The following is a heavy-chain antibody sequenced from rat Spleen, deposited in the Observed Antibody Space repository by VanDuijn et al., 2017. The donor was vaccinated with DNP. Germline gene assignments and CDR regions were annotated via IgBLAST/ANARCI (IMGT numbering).Heavy chain of an antibody. V-gene: IGHV2-27*01. CDR3: ARALATVAPTGAMDA. J-gene: IGHJ4*01. CDR2: IQSGGIS. Sequence: QVQMKETGPGLVQTTQTLSVTCTVSGFSLTSYHVHWVRQPPGKGLEWMGRIQSGGISDYNSALKSRLSISRDTSKSQVFLKRNSVQTEDTAMYLCARALATVAPTGAMDAWGQGTSVTVSS. D-gene: IGHD1-3*01. CDR1: GFSLTSYH.